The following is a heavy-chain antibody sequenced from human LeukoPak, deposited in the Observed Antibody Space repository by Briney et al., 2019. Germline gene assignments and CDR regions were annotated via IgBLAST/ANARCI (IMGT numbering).Heavy chain of an antibody. V-gene: IGHV3-23*01. CDR3: AKHYPGQTYYDSALDI. CDR1: GFTFSNYA. CDR2: LSGSGGST. J-gene: IGHJ3*02. D-gene: IGHD3-22*01. Sequence: GGSLRLSCAASGFTFSNYAMSWVRQAPGKGLEWVSGLSGSGGSTDYADSVKGRYTISRDNSKNTLYLQMNSLRAEDTAVYYCAKHYPGQTYYDSALDIWGQGTLVTVSS.